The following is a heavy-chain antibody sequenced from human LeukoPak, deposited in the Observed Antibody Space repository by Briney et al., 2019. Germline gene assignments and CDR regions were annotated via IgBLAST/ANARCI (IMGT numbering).Heavy chain of an antibody. D-gene: IGHD3-22*01. Sequence: PSETLSLTCTVSGGSISSYYWSWIRQPAGKGLEWIGRIYTSGSTNYNPSLKSRVTMSVDTSKNQFSLKLSSVTAADTAVYYCARDKYYYDSSGYPRFDPWGQGTLVTVSS. CDR1: GGSISSYY. V-gene: IGHV4-4*07. CDR2: IYTSGST. J-gene: IGHJ5*02. CDR3: ARDKYYYDSSGYPRFDP.